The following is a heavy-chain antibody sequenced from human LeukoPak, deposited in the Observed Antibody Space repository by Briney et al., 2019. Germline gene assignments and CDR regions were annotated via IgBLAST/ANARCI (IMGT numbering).Heavy chain of an antibody. J-gene: IGHJ4*02. V-gene: IGHV4-59*11. D-gene: IGHD5-18*01. Sequence: SETLSLTCIVSSGSISNHYWSWIRQPPGKGLEWIGYNYNSWNTNYNPSLQSRVTISMDASRKQFSLNLTSVTAADTAVYYCARDQIGYGLDYWGQGALVTVSS. CDR3: ARDQIGYGLDY. CDR2: NYNSWNT. CDR1: SGSISNHY.